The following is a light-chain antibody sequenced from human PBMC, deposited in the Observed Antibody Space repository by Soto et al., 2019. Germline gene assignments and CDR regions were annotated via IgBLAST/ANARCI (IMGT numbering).Light chain of an antibody. V-gene: IGKV3-15*01. J-gene: IGKJ5*01. CDR2: DAS. Sequence: ETMMTQSPDTLSVSLGARATLSCRASQSLRSSLAWYQQKPGQAPRLLIYDASTRATGIPARFSGSGSGTEFALTISGLQPDDFASYYCQQYNSYPITFGQGTRLEIK. CDR3: QQYNSYPIT. CDR1: QSLRSS.